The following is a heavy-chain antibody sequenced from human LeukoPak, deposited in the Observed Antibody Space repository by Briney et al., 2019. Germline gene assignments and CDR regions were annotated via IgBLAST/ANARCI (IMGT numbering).Heavy chain of an antibody. V-gene: IGHV3-7*01. Sequence: PGGSLRLSCAASGFTFSSYWMSWVRQAPGKGLEWVANIKQDGSEKYYVDSVKGRFTISRDNAKNSLYLQMNSLRAEDTAVYYCARGTYYYGSGSPSGGCWFDPWGQGTLVTVSS. CDR3: ARGTYYYGSGSPSGGCWFDP. CDR1: GFTFSSYW. J-gene: IGHJ5*02. D-gene: IGHD3-10*01. CDR2: IKQDGSEK.